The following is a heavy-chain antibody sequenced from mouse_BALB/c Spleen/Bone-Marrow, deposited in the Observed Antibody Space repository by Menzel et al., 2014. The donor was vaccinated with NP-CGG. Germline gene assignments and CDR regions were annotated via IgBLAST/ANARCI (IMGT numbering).Heavy chain of an antibody. D-gene: IGHD2-2*01. CDR2: INPSGGYT. J-gene: IGHJ4*01. CDR3: AKDCGYVYAMDY. Sequence: VQLQQSAAELARPGASVKLSCKASGYTFTSYTMHWVKQRPGQGLEWIGYINPSGGYTEYHHKFKDKTTWTADKSSSTANIQLSRQISEVSAVYNCAKDCGYVYAMDYWGQGTSVTVSS. CDR1: GYTFTSYT. V-gene: IGHV1-4*02.